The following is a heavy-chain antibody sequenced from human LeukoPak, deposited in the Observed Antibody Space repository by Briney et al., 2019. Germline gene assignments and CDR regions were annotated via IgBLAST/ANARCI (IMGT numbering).Heavy chain of an antibody. D-gene: IGHD6-6*01. CDR1: GGSISSSDYY. V-gene: IGHV4-39*01. CDR2: IYYSGST. J-gene: IGHJ5*02. CDR3: TRRGGSSSSDWFDP. Sequence: SETLSLTCTVSGGSISSSDYYWGWIRQPPGRGLEWIGTIYYSGSTSYNPSLKSRVTISVDTSKYQFSLKLSSVTAADTAVYYCTRRGGSSSSDWFDPWGQGTLVIVSS.